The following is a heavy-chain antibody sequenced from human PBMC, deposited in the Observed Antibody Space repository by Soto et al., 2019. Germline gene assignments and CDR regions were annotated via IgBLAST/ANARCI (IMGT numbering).Heavy chain of an antibody. CDR1: GFTFSSYA. CDR3: ARLYTPHRYRRRGSCPPDF. J-gene: IGHJ4*02. CDR2: ISYDGSNK. V-gene: IGHV3-30*04. D-gene: IGHD2-15*01. Sequence: GGSLRLSCAASGFTFSSYAMHWVRQAPGKGLEWVAAISYDGSNKYYADSVKGRFTIARDNSNNTLYLQMNSLRAEDSAGDYCARLYTPHRYRRRGSCPPDFWGQGTLVTVSS.